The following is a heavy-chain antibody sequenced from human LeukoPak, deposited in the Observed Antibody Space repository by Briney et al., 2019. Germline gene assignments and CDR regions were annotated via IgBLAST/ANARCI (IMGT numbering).Heavy chain of an antibody. CDR1: GGSFRGYY. D-gene: IGHD3-16*02. V-gene: IGHV4-34*01. J-gene: IGHJ4*02. Sequence: PSETLSLTCAVYGGSFRGYYWSWIRQPPGKGLEWIGEIDHSGSTNYNPSLKSRVTMSVDTSNNHFSLKLSSVTAADTAVYYCARAGGGHDYVWGSYRRFYFDYWGQGTLVTVSS. CDR3: ARAGGGHDYVWGSYRRFYFDY. CDR2: IDHSGST.